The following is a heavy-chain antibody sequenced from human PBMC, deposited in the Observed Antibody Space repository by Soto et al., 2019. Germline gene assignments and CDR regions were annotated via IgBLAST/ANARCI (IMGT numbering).Heavy chain of an antibody. CDR1: SGAIRGYY. CDR2: IYYPGST. D-gene: IGHD6-13*01. V-gene: IGHV4-59*01. CDR3: ARVKYSSSWSLDL. Sequence: SETLSLTCTVSSGAIRGYYWSCVRQPPGKGLEYIGYIYYPGSTDYNPSLKSRVTISVDTSKNQFSLKLSSVTAADTAVYYCARVKYSSSWSLDLWGQGTLVTVS. J-gene: IGHJ4*02.